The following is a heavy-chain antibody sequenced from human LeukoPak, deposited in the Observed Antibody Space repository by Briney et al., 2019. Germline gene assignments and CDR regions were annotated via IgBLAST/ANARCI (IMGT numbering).Heavy chain of an antibody. D-gene: IGHD3-10*01. J-gene: IGHJ4*02. Sequence: GGSMRLSCAASGFTFITYDMHWVRQAPGKGLEWVAFIQYDGMNKYYADSVRGRFTISTDNSKNTLYLQMNSLRTEDTAVYYCAKDLYYGSGSYWYWGQGTLVTVSS. CDR1: GFTFITYD. CDR3: AKDLYYGSGSYWY. CDR2: IQYDGMNK. V-gene: IGHV3-30*02.